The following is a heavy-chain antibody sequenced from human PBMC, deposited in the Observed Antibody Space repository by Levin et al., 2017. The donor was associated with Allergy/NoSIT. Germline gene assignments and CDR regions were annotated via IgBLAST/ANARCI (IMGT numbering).Heavy chain of an antibody. CDR3: AHMARYSSSWGYYYYYVDV. D-gene: IGHD6-13*01. V-gene: IGHV2-5*02. J-gene: IGHJ6*03. Sequence: KTSGPTLVKPTQTLTLTCTFSGFSLSTSGVGVGWIRQPPGKALEWLALIYWDDDKRYSPSLKRRLTITKDTSKKQVGRTMTNMDPVDTATYYGAHMARYSSSWGYYYYYVDVWGNGTSVTVSS. CDR1: GFSLSTSGVG. CDR2: IYWDDDK.